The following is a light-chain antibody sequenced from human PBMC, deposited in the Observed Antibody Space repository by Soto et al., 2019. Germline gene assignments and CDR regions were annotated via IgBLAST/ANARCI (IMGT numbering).Light chain of an antibody. CDR2: GAS. CDR3: QQYNNWPRT. V-gene: IGKV3-15*01. Sequence: EIVMTQSPATLSVSPGERATLSCRVSQSVSSNLAWYQQKPGQAPRLLIYGASTRATGIPARFSGSWSGTEFTLTISSLQSEDFAVYYCQQYNNWPRTFGQGTKVEIK. J-gene: IGKJ1*01. CDR1: QSVSSN.